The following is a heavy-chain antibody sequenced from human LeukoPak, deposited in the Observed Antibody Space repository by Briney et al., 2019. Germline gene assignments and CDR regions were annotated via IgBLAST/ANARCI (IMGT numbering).Heavy chain of an antibody. CDR2: MNPNSGNT. CDR3: ARGSTGGFLELCY. J-gene: IGHJ4*02. CDR1: GYTFTSYG. V-gene: IGHV1-8*03. D-gene: IGHD3-3*01. Sequence: ASVKVSCKASGYTFTSYGISWVRQAPGQGLEWMGWMNPNSGNTGYAQKFQGRVTITRNTSISTAYMELSSLRSEDTAVYYCARGSTGGFLELCYWGQGTLVTVSS.